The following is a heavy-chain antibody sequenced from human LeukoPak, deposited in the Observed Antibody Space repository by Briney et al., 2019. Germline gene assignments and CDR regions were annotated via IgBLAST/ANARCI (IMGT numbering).Heavy chain of an antibody. CDR3: ARHWSYFDN. Sequence: ASETLSLTCTVSRGSFSSTSYYWGWIRQPPGKGLEWMGSISSSGSTYYNPSLKSRVTISVDTSKDQFSLKLSSVTAADTAVYYCARHWSYFDNWGQGTLVTVSS. V-gene: IGHV4-39*01. J-gene: IGHJ4*03. CDR1: RGSFSSTSYY. D-gene: IGHD1-1*01. CDR2: ISSSGST.